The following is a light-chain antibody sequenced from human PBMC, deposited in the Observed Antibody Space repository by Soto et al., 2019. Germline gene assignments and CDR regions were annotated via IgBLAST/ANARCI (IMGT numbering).Light chain of an antibody. CDR1: QSISNS. CDR3: QQSYTTPWT. V-gene: IGKV1-39*01. J-gene: IGKJ1*01. CDR2: GAS. Sequence: DIQMTQSPSSLSASIGDRVTITCRASQSISNSLNWYQQKPGKAPKLLIYGASSLQTGVPSRFSGSGSGTDFSLTFSSLQPDDFATYYCQQSYTTPWTFGQGTK.